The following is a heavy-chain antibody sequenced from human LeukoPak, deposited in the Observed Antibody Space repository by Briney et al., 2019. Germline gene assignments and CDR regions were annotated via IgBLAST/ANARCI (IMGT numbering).Heavy chain of an antibody. CDR2: INHSGST. V-gene: IGHV4-34*01. CDR3: ARAGYSYGRSFDY. Sequence: SETLSLTCAVYGGSFSGYYWSWIRQPPGKGLEWIGEINHSGSTNYKPSLKSRVTISVDTSKNQFSLKLSSVTAADTAVYYCARAGYSYGRSFDYWGQGTLVTVSS. J-gene: IGHJ4*02. D-gene: IGHD5-18*01. CDR1: GGSFSGYY.